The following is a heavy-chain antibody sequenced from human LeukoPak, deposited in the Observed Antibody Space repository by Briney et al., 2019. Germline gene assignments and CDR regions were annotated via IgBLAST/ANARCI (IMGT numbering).Heavy chain of an antibody. V-gene: IGHV3-53*01. D-gene: IGHD1-26*01. CDR3: ASRGPTELLGPFDY. J-gene: IGHJ4*02. CDR2: IYSGGST. Sequence: GGSLRLSCAASGFTVSSNYMSWVRQAPGKGLEWVSVIYSGGSTYYADSVKGRFTISRDNSKNTLYLQMNSLRAEDTAVYYCASRGPTELLGPFDYWGQGTLVTVSS. CDR1: GFTVSSNY.